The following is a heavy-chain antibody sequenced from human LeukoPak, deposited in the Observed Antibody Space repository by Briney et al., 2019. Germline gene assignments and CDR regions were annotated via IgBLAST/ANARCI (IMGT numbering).Heavy chain of an antibody. CDR1: GGFISSGSYY. CDR3: ARGGTYYDILTGYYPTGMDV. CDR2: IYTSGST. Sequence: SQTLSLTCTVSGGFISSGSYYWSWIRQPAGKGLEWIGRIYTSGSTNYNPSLKSRVTISVDTSKNQFSLKLSSVTAADTAVYYCARGGTYYDILTGYYPTGMDVWGQGTTVTVSS. D-gene: IGHD3-9*01. J-gene: IGHJ6*02. V-gene: IGHV4-61*02.